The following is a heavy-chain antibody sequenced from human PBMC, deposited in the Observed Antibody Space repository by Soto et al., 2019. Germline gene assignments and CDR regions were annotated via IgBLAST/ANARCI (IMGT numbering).Heavy chain of an antibody. CDR1: GFTFSSYS. D-gene: IGHD2-15*01. Sequence: TGGSLRLSCAASGFTFSSYSMNWVRQAPGKGLEWVSSISSSSSYIYYADSVKGRFTISRDNAKNSLYLQMNSLRAEDTAVYYCAIEGSPTHNWFDPWGQGTLVTVSS. V-gene: IGHV3-21*01. CDR2: ISSSSSYI. CDR3: AIEGSPTHNWFDP. J-gene: IGHJ5*02.